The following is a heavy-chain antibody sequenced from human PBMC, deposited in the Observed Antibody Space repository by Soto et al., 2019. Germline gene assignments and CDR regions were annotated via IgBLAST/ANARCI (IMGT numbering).Heavy chain of an antibody. CDR1: GYTFTGYY. V-gene: IGHV1-2*04. J-gene: IGHJ4*02. CDR2: INPNSGGT. Sequence: ASVKVSCKASGYTFTGYYMHWVRQAPGQGLEWMGWINPNSGGTNYAQKFQGWVTMTRDTSISTAYMELSRLRSDDTAVYYCARGSVLRFLEWLSYPPTDWGQGTPVTVSS. CDR3: ARGSVLRFLEWLSYPPTD. D-gene: IGHD3-3*01.